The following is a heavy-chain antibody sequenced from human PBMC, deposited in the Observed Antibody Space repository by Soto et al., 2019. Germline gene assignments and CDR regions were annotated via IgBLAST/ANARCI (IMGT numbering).Heavy chain of an antibody. CDR3: ARDRGTVGTAYYGMDV. J-gene: IGHJ6*02. Sequence: GSLRLPCAASGFPLRSYYMNWVRPAPGKGLEWVSFISSTSSFIYYADSVRGRFTISRDNAKNSLYLQMNSLRAEDTAVYHCARDRGTVGTAYYGMDVWGQGTTVTVSS. D-gene: IGHD3-10*01. CDR1: GFPLRSYY. V-gene: IGHV3-21*01. CDR2: ISSTSSFI.